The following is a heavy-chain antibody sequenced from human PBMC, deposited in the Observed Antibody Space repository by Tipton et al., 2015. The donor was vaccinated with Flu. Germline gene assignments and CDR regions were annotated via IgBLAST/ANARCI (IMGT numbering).Heavy chain of an antibody. J-gene: IGHJ6*03. CDR1: GDTFRNYA. CDR2: IVCIFGIP. CDR3: ARDRSPGLERLDYYYMDV. D-gene: IGHD2-21*01. Sequence: QVQLVQSGAEVKKPGSSVKVSCKASGDTFRNYAISWVRQAPGQGLEWMGGIVCIFGIPNYAQKFQGRVTMTADESTTTVYMELSSLRSDDTAVYFCARDRSPGLERLDYYYMDVWGEGTTVTVSS. V-gene: IGHV1-69*01.